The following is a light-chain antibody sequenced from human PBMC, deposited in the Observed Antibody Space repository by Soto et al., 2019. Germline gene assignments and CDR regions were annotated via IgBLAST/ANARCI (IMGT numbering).Light chain of an antibody. J-gene: IGKJ5*01. CDR1: QSISSY. Sequence: DIQMTQSPSSLSASVGDRVTITCRASQSISSYLNWYQQKPGKDPKLLIYAACSLQSGVPSRFSGSGSGPDFNLTISSLQPEDCATYYCQQSYSTPITFGQGTRLEIK. CDR2: AAC. V-gene: IGKV1-39*01. CDR3: QQSYSTPIT.